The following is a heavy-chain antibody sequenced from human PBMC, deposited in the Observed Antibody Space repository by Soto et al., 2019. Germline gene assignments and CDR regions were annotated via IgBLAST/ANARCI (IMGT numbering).Heavy chain of an antibody. CDR2: IYYSGST. CDR3: TRVGGYYGDYPNFDY. J-gene: IGHJ4*02. D-gene: IGHD4-17*01. V-gene: IGHV4-59*01. CDR1: GSSIRNYY. Sequence: SETLSLTCSVSGSSIRNYYRSWIRQPPGKGLEWIGNIYYSGSTNYNPSLKGRVFISVDSSRRQLSLRLNSLTAADTAVYYCTRVGGYYGDYPNFDYWGQGALVTVSS.